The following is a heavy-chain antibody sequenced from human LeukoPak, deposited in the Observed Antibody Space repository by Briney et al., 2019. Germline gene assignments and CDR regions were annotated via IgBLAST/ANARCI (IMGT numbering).Heavy chain of an antibody. CDR2: ISAYNGNT. J-gene: IGHJ6*02. V-gene: IGHV1-18*01. CDR3: ARVSQLPPYYYYGMDV. Sequence: ASVKVSCKASGYTFTSYGISWVRQAPGQGLEWMGWISAYNGNTNYAQKLQGRVTMTTDTSTSTAYMELRSLRSDDTAVYYCARVSQLPPYYYYGMDVWGQGTTVTVSS. D-gene: IGHD2-2*01. CDR1: GYTFTSYG.